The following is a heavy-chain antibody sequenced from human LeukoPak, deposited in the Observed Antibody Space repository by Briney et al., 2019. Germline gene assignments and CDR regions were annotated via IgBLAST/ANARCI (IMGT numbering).Heavy chain of an antibody. D-gene: IGHD4-17*01. CDR2: IKSKADGGTT. CDR1: GFTFSNAW. Sequence: GGSLRLSCAVSGFTFSNAWMSWVRQAPGKGLEWVGRIKSKADGGTTDYAAPVKGRFTVSRDDSINTLYLQMSSLKTEDTAVYYCAAQGGSGDLRYWGQGTLVTVSS. V-gene: IGHV3-15*01. J-gene: IGHJ4*02. CDR3: AAQGGSGDLRY.